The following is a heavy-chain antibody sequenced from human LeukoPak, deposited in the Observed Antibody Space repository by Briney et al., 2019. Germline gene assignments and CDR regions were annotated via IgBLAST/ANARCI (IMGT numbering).Heavy chain of an antibody. CDR3: AKASALDHSGFLGY. J-gene: IGHJ4*02. CDR1: GFTFSSYA. V-gene: IGHV3-64*04. D-gene: IGHD6-19*01. CDR2: ITTTGGST. Sequence: PGGSLRLSCSASGFTFSSYAMNWVRQAPGKGLEYVSAITTTGGSTDYADSVKGRFTISRDSSKNTLYLQINSLRAEDTAVYYCAKASALDHSGFLGYWGQGTQVTVFS.